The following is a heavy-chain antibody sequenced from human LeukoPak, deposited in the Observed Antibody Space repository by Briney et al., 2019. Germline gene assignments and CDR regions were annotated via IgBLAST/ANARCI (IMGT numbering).Heavy chain of an antibody. CDR1: GGSNSSYY. Sequence: SETLSLTCTVSGGSNSSYYWSWLRQPPGKGLEWIGYIYYSGSTNYNPSLKSRVTISVDTSKNQFSLKLSSVPAADPAVYSCARGGDIAAAAYYFDYWGQGTLVTVSS. V-gene: IGHV4-59*01. CDR2: IYYSGST. CDR3: ARGGDIAAAAYYFDY. D-gene: IGHD6-13*01. J-gene: IGHJ4*02.